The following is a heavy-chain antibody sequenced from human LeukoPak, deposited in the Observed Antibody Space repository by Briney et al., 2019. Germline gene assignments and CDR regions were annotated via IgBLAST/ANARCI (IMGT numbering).Heavy chain of an antibody. Sequence: SETLSLTCTVSGGSISSGDYYWSWIRQPPGKGLEWIGYISSSGRTYYRPSLKSRITVSMYTSKNQFSPKVSSVTAADTAVFYCARGQYGSGIVYWGQGTLVTVSS. J-gene: IGHJ4*02. V-gene: IGHV4-30-4*01. D-gene: IGHD3-10*01. CDR3: ARGQYGSGIVY. CDR1: GGSISSGDYY. CDR2: ISSSGRT.